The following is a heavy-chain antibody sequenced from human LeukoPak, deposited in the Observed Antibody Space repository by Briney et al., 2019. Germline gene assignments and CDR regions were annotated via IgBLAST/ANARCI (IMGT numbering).Heavy chain of an antibody. CDR1: GFTFSSYA. D-gene: IGHD6-13*01. Sequence: PGGSLRLSCAASGFTFSSYAMSWVRQAPGKGLEWVSAISGSGGSTYYADSVKGRFTISRDNSKNTLYLQMNSLRAEDTAVYYCANPNVGLTLPKYSSPPGDYWGQGTLVTVSS. CDR3: ANPNVGLTLPKYSSPPGDY. CDR2: ISGSGGST. J-gene: IGHJ4*02. V-gene: IGHV3-23*01.